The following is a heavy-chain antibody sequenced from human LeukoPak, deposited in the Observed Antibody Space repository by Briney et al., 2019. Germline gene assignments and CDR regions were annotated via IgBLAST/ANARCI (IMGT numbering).Heavy chain of an antibody. CDR1: GFTLSSYA. V-gene: IGHV3-23*01. J-gene: IGHJ5*02. CDR2: LSAGGGST. D-gene: IGHD4-17*01. CDR3: ARDEYGDYGCDR. Sequence: GGSLRLSCAASGFTLSSYALSWVRQAPGKRLDWVSALSAGGGSTYYADSVKGRFTISGDNSKNMLYLQMNSLRAEDTAVYYCARDEYGDYGCDRWGQGTLVTVSS.